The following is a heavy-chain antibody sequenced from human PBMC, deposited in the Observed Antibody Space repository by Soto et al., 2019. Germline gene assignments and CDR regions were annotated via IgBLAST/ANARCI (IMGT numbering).Heavy chain of an antibody. J-gene: IGHJ4*02. V-gene: IGHV3-74*01. CDR1: GFPFSSYW. Sequence: PGGSLSLSCAASGFPFSSYWMHWVRHVAEKGLVWVSRIKSDGSSTNYADSVKGRFTISRDNAKNTLYLQMNSLRAEDTAVYYCARGGPSSSSSWYPYGGQGTLVTVSS. CDR2: IKSDGSST. D-gene: IGHD6-13*01. CDR3: ARGGPSSSSSWYPY.